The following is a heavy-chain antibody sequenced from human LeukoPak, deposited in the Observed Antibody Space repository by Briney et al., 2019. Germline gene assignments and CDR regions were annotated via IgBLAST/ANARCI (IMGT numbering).Heavy chain of an antibody. V-gene: IGHV4-39*01. D-gene: IGHD3-9*01. J-gene: IGHJ3*02. Sequence: PSQTLSLTCTVSGGSISSSSYYWGWIRQPPGKGLEWIGSIYYSGSTYYNPSLKSRVTISVDTSKNQFSLKLSSVTAADTAVYYCARWSPSDYDILTGYQDDAFDIWGQGTMVTVSS. CDR3: ARWSPSDYDILTGYQDDAFDI. CDR2: IYYSGST. CDR1: GGSISSSSYY.